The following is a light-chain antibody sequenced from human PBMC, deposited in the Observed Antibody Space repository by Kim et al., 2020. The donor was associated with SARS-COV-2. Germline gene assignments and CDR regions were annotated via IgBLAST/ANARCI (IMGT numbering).Light chain of an antibody. J-gene: IGKJ1*01. CDR1: QSVSDH. CDR3: QQYDDWPPCT. V-gene: IGKV3-15*01. CDR2: GAS. Sequence: GAKAPRSCRAGQSVSDHLAWYQQKPGHTPRPLMYGASSRATGIPSRCSGSWSATEFTLTIISLQSDDSAVYYCQQYDDWPPCTFGQGTMVDIK.